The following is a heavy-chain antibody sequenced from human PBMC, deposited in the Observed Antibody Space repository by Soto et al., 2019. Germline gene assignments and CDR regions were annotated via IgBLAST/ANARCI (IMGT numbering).Heavy chain of an antibody. J-gene: IGHJ5*01. V-gene: IGHV3-74*01. CDR3: XXXXPHNWFDS. CDR2: INNDGNDI. Sequence: EVQLVESGGGLVQPGGSLRLSCEASGATFANYWMHWVRQAPGKGLVWVSRINNDGNDITYADSVKGRFTASRDNAKXXXXXXXXXXXXXXTAVXXXXXXXPHNWFDSWGQGTLVTVSS. CDR1: GATFANYW.